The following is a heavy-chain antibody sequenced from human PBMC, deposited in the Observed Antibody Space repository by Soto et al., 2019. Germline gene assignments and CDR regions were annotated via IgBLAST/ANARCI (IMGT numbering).Heavy chain of an antibody. J-gene: IGHJ4*02. CDR1: GGSINTFY. CDR2: IFSSGST. CDR3: AREGSYSAYNFAHGIQLWSFDF. Sequence: LSLTCTVSGGSINTFYRSWVRQPAGKGLEWIGRIFSSGSTSFNPSLESRVAMSVDTSKNHFSLNLSSVTAADMAVYYCAREGSYSAYNFAHGIQLWSFDFWGQGALVTVSS. V-gene: IGHV4-4*07. D-gene: IGHD5-12*01.